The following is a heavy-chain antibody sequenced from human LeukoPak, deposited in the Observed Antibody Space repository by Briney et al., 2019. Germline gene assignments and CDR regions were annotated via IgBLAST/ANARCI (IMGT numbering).Heavy chain of an antibody. CDR3: AREGQQLKHFDY. CDR2: INPRGDAT. D-gene: IGHD1-1*01. Sequence: ASVKVSCTASGNTFIGYWIHWVRQAPGQGLEWMGAINPRGDATIGAQKFQGRVTTTRDTSASTVYIELSSLRSEDTAVYYCAREGQQLKHFDYWGQGTLVTVSS. J-gene: IGHJ4*02. V-gene: IGHV1-46*01. CDR1: GNTFIGYW.